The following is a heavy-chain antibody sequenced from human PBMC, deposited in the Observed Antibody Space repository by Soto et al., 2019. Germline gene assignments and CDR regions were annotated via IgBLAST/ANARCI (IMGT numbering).Heavy chain of an antibody. Sequence: EVQLAESGGGLAQPGGSLRLSCAASGFTLSGYAMDWVRKAPGKGLEYVSGISSNGVGTYYANSVQGRFTISRDNSKNTVYLQMGSLRPDDMAVYYCARRARPDFYYMDVWCKGTTVTVSS. CDR2: ISSNGVGT. CDR1: GFTLSGYA. V-gene: IGHV3-64*01. J-gene: IGHJ6*03. CDR3: ARRARPDFYYMDV. D-gene: IGHD6-6*01.